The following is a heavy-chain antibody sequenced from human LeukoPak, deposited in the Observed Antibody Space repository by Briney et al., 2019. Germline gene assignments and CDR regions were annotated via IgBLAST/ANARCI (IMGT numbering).Heavy chain of an antibody. V-gene: IGHV3-33*06. CDR1: GFTFSSYG. J-gene: IGHJ4*02. Sequence: GGSLRPSCAASGFTFSSYGMHWVRQAPGKGLEWVAVIWYDGSNKYYADSVKGRFTISRDNSKNTLYLQMNSLRAEDTAVYYCAEEGWQWLERSWVDYWGQGTLVTVSS. CDR2: IWYDGSNK. D-gene: IGHD6-19*01. CDR3: AEEGWQWLERSWVDY.